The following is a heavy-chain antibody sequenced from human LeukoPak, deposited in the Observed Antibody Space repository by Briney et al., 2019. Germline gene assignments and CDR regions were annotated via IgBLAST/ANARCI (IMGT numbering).Heavy chain of an antibody. V-gene: IGHV4-31*03. J-gene: IGHJ6*03. Sequence: SETLSLTCTVSGGSISSGGYYWSWIRQHPGKGLEWIGYIYYSGSTNCNPSLKSRVTISVDTSKNQFSLKLSSVTAADTAVYYCARHTTYCSSTSCYYYYYYMDVWGKGTTVTVSS. CDR1: GGSISSGGYY. CDR3: ARHTTYCSSTSCYYYYYYMDV. D-gene: IGHD2-2*01. CDR2: IYYSGST.